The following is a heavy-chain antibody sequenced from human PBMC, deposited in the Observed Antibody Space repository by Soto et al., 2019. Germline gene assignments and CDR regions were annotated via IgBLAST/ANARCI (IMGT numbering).Heavy chain of an antibody. CDR2: ISSSSSTI. D-gene: IGHD5-18*01. CDR1: GFTFSSYS. CDR3: ASRMSNTWIDY. J-gene: IGHJ4*02. Sequence: EVQLVESGGGLVQPGGSLRLSCAASGFTFSSYSMNWVRQAPGKGLEWVSYISSSSSTIYYADSVKGRFTISRDNAKNSLYLQMNSLRAEDTAVYYGASRMSNTWIDYWGQGTLVTVSS. V-gene: IGHV3-48*01.